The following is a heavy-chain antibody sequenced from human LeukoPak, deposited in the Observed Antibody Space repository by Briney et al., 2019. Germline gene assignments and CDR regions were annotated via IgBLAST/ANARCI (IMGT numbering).Heavy chain of an antibody. CDR2: INHSGST. CDR1: GGSFSGYY. D-gene: IGHD5-24*01. CDR3: AREGRDGYNFDY. J-gene: IGHJ4*02. V-gene: IGHV4-34*01. Sequence: KPSETLSLTCAVYGGSFSGYYWSWIRQPPGKGLEWIGEINHSGSTNYNPSLKSRVTISVDTSKNQFSLKLSSVTAADTAVYYCAREGRDGYNFDYWGQGTLVTVSS.